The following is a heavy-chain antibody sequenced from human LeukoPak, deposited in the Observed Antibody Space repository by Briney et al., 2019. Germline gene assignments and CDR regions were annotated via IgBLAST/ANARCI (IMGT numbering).Heavy chain of an antibody. J-gene: IGHJ6*03. D-gene: IGHD1-1*01. CDR1: GFTFSNYG. Sequence: GGSLRLSRAASGFTFSNYGMNWVRQAPGKGLEWVSGISDSGGRTYYADSVKGRFTISRDNAKNSLYLQMNSLRAEDTAVYYCARADDNYYYYYMDVWGKGTTVTVSS. CDR2: ISDSGGRT. CDR3: ARADDNYYYYYMDV. V-gene: IGHV3-21*01.